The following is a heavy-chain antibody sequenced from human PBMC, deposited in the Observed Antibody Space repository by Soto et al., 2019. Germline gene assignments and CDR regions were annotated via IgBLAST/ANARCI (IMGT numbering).Heavy chain of an antibody. CDR1: GASISNDY. Sequence: SETLSLTCTVSGASISNDYWSWIRRSAGKGLECIGYISYSGTINYNPSFRSRVSMSLDTSKNHFSLRLTSVAAADTAFYYCARVIGGR. V-gene: IGHV4-59*01. CDR3: ARVI. CDR2: ISYSGTI. J-gene: IGHJ2*01.